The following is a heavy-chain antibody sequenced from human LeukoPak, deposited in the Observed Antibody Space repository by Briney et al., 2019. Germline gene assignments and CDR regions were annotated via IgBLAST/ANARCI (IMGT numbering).Heavy chain of an antibody. J-gene: IGHJ5*02. CDR3: ARASTYSSSWYGYNWFDP. V-gene: IGHV4-34*01. D-gene: IGHD6-13*01. CDR1: GVSFSGYY. Sequence: SETLSLTCAVYGVSFSGYYWSWIRQPPGKGLEWIGEINHSGSTNYKPSLKRRVTISVDTYKNQFSLKLSSVTAADTAVYYCARASTYSSSWYGYNWFDPWSQGALVTVSS. CDR2: INHSGST.